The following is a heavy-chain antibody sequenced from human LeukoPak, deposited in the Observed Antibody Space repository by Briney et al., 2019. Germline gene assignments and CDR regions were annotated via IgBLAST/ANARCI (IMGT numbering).Heavy chain of an antibody. CDR1: GGTFSSYA. V-gene: IGHV7-4-1*02. Sequence: GASVKVSCKASGGTFSSYAMNWVRQAPGQGLEWMGWINTNTGNPTYAQGFTGRFVFSLDTSVSTAYLQISSLKAEDTAVYYCARGGSGYGFSIRILDYWGQGTLVTVSS. CDR2: INTNTGNP. J-gene: IGHJ4*02. CDR3: ARGGSGYGFSIRILDY. D-gene: IGHD5-18*01.